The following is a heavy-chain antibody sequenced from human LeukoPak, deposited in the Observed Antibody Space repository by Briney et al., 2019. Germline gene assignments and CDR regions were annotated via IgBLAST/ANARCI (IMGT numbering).Heavy chain of an antibody. J-gene: IGHJ4*02. CDR1: GFTFSSYA. CDR2: ISASGGST. V-gene: IGHV3-23*01. CDR3: AKGYSNYFDY. Sequence: GGSLRLSCAASGFTFSSYAMSRVRQAPGKGLEWVAAISASGGSTYYANSVKGRSTISRDNSKNTLYLQMNSLRAEDTAVYYCAKGYSNYFDYWGQGTLVIVSS. D-gene: IGHD4-4*01.